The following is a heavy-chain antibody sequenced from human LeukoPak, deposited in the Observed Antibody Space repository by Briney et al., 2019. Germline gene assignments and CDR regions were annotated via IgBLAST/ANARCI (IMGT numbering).Heavy chain of an antibody. V-gene: IGHV4-39*07. J-gene: IGHJ4*02. CDR2: IYYSGST. CDR1: GGSISSSSYY. CDR3: ARVPLRYFDY. D-gene: IGHD3-9*01. Sequence: PSETLSLTCTVSGGSISSSSYYWGWIRQPPGKGLEWIGSIYYSGSTYYNPSLKSRVTISVDTSKNQFSLKLSSVTAADTAVYYCARVPLRYFDYWGQGTLVTVSS.